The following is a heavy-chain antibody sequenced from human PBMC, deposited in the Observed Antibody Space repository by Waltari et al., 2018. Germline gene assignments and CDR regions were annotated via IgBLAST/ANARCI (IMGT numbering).Heavy chain of an antibody. Sequence: QVQLQESGPGLVKPSETLSLTCAVSGYSISSGYYWGWIRQPPGKGLEWIGSIYHSGSTYYTPALKSRVTISVDTCKNQFSLKRSSVTAADTAVYYCARQGVAGTYFDLWGRGTLVTVSS. CDR1: GYSISSGYY. V-gene: IGHV4-38-2*01. CDR2: IYHSGST. CDR3: ARQGVAGTYFDL. D-gene: IGHD6-19*01. J-gene: IGHJ2*01.